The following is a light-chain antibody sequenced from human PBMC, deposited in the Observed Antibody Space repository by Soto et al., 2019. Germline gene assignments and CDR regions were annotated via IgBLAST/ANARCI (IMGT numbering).Light chain of an antibody. CDR2: GNS. Sequence: QSVLTPPPSVAGAPGQTVTISCPGSSSNIGAGYDVHWYQQLPGTAPKLLIYGNSNRPSGVPDRFSGSKSGTSASLAITGLQAEDEADYYCQSYDSSLSGGVFGTGTKGNVL. V-gene: IGLV1-40*01. CDR1: SSNIGAGYD. CDR3: QSYDSSLSGGV. J-gene: IGLJ1*01.